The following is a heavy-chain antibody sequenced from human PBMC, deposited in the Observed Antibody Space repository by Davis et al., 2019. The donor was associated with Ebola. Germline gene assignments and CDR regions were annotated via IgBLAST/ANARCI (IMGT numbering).Heavy chain of an antibody. CDR1: GFTFSSYA. D-gene: IGHD2-21*02. J-gene: IGHJ4*02. CDR2: ISYDGSNK. CDR3: ARQTAFDY. Sequence: GESLKISCAASGFTFSSYAMHRVRQAPGKGLEWVAVISYDGSNKYYADSVKGRFTISRDNSKNTLYLQMNSLRAEDTAVYYCARQTAFDYWGQGTLVTVSS. V-gene: IGHV3-30*04.